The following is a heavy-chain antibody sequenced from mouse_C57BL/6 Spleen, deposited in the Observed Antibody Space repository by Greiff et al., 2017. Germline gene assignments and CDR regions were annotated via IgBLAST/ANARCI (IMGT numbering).Heavy chain of an antibody. Sequence: EVQLQQSGPELVKPGASVKISCKASGYTFTDYYMNWVKQRHGKGLEWIGDINPSNGGTSYNQKFKGKATLTVAKSSSTAYMELSSLTSEGSGGCYCESYGNYFDYWGQGTTLTVSS. CDR2: INPSNGGT. CDR1: GYTFTDYY. CDR3: ESYGNYFDY. J-gene: IGHJ2*01. V-gene: IGHV1-26*01. D-gene: IGHD2-1*01.